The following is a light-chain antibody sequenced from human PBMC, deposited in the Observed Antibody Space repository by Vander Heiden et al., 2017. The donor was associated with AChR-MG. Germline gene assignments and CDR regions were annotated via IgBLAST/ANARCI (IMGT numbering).Light chain of an antibody. CDR1: KLGDKY. CDR3: QAWDSSFLV. CDR2: QDS. J-gene: IGLJ2*01. V-gene: IGLV3-1*01. Sequence: SYELTQPPSVSVSPGQTASITCSGAKLGDKYACWYQQKPGQSPVLVIYQDSKRPSGIPERFSGSNSGNTATLTISGTQAMDEADYYCQAWDSSFLVFGGGTKLTL.